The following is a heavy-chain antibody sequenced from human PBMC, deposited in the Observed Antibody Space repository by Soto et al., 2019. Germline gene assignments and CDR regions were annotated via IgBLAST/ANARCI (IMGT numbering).Heavy chain of an antibody. V-gene: IGHV1-69*13. D-gene: IGHD6-19*01. CDR2: IIPIFGTA. Sequence: SVKVSCKASGGTFSSYAISWVRQAPGQGLEWVGGIIPIFGTANYAQKFQGRVTITADESTSTAYMELSSLRSEDTAVYCCARSGWYASYYYYGMDVWGQGTTVTVSS. CDR1: GGTFSSYA. CDR3: ARSGWYASYYYYGMDV. J-gene: IGHJ6*02.